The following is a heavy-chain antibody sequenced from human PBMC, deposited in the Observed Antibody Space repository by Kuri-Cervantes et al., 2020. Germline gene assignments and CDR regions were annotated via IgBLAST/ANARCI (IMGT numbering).Heavy chain of an antibody. J-gene: IGHJ4*02. V-gene: IGHV3-9*01. CDR3: ARGDGYNYVGFDY. D-gene: IGHD5-24*01. Sequence: GGSLRLSCAASGFSFDDYAMHWVRQAPGKGLEWVSGIGWNSGSIGYADSVKGRFTISRDNSKNTLYLQMYSLTAEDTAVYFCARGDGYNYVGFDYWGQGTLVTVSS. CDR2: IGWNSGSI. CDR1: GFSFDDYA.